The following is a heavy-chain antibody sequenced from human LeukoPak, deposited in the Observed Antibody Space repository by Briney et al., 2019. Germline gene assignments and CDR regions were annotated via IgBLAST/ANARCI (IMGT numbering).Heavy chain of an antibody. CDR3: ARAWGVYSSSWYHQYDN. CDR1: GFTFRSYW. Sequence: GGSLRLSCAASGFTFRSYWMSWVRQAPGKGLAWVATIKQDGSGKYYVDSVKGRFTISRDNAKNSVYLQMNSLRAEDTAVYYCARAWGVYSSSWYHQYDNWGQGTLVTVSS. CDR2: IKQDGSGK. D-gene: IGHD6-13*01. J-gene: IGHJ4*02. V-gene: IGHV3-7*01.